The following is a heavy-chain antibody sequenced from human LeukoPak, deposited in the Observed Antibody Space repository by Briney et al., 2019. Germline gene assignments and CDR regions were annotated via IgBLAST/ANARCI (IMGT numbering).Heavy chain of an antibody. Sequence: GESLMISRKGSGYRFTTQWIGWVRQVPGKGLEWMGIIYPADSDTRYSPSFQGQVTISADKSISTPYLQWSRLKASDTAIYCCARHAPYYYYMDAWGKGTTVTVSS. J-gene: IGHJ6*03. CDR1: GYRFTTQW. V-gene: IGHV5-51*01. CDR2: IYPADSDT. CDR3: ARHAPYYYYMDA.